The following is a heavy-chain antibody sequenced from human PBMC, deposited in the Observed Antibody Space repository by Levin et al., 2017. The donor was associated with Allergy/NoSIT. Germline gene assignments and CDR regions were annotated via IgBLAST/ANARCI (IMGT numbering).Heavy chain of an antibody. J-gene: IGHJ4*02. D-gene: IGHD6-13*01. CDR3: AKDLSSSWIFGY. CDR2: ISGSGGST. CDR1: GFTFSSYA. Sequence: AGGSLRLSCAASGFTFSSYAMSWVRQAPGKGLEWVSAISGSGGSTYYADSVKGRFTISRDNSKNTLYLQMNSLRAEDTAVYYCAKDLSSSWIFGYWGQGTLVTVSS. V-gene: IGHV3-23*01.